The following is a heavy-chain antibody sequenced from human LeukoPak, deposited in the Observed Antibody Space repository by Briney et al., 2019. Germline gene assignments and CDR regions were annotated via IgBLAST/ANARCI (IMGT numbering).Heavy chain of an antibody. Sequence: ASVKVSCKASGYTFTSYFMHWVRQAPGQGLEWMGIINPSGGSTSYAQKFQGRVTMTRDTSTSTVYMELRSLRSDDTAVYYCARSTFYGDPFYYYYGMDVWGQGTTVTVSS. D-gene: IGHD4-17*01. CDR3: ARSTFYGDPFYYYYGMDV. V-gene: IGHV1-46*01. J-gene: IGHJ6*02. CDR1: GYTFTSYF. CDR2: INPSGGST.